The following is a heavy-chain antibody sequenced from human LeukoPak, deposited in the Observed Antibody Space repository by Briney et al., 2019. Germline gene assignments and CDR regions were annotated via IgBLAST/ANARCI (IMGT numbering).Heavy chain of an antibody. J-gene: IGHJ6*03. CDR3: AKDGGLLWFGELPRTFYYMDV. V-gene: IGHV3-48*01. D-gene: IGHD3-10*01. Sequence: GGSLRLSCAASGFTFSSYSMNWVRQAPGKGLEWVSYISSSGDTIFYADSVKGRFTISRDNSKNTLYLQMNSLRAEDTAVYYCAKDGGLLWFGELPRTFYYMDVWGKGTTVTVSS. CDR1: GFTFSSYS. CDR2: ISSSGDTI.